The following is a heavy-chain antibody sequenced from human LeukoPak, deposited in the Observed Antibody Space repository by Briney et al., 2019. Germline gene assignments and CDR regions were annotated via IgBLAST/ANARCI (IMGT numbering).Heavy chain of an antibody. D-gene: IGHD1-1*01. CDR2: IKTKTNGGTA. J-gene: IGHJ4*02. V-gene: IGHV3-15*05. Sequence: PGGSLRLSCAASGFTFSNAWMSWVRRAPGKGLEWVGRIKTKTNGGTADYSPPVKGRFTISRDNAKNTLYLQMNSLRAEDTAVYYCARGGGTVDYWGQGTLVTVSS. CDR3: ARGGGTVDY. CDR1: GFTFSNAW.